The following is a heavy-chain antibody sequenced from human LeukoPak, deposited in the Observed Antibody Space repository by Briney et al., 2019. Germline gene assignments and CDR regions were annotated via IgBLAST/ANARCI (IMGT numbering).Heavy chain of an antibody. CDR2: INHSGST. CDR1: GGSFNTYY. Sequence: SETLSLTCAVYGGSFNTYYWSWIRQPPGKGLEWVGEINHSGSTNYSPSLKSRVTISVDTSKNQFFLKLSSVTAADTAVYYCARDIAVAGRGGYFDYWGQGTLVTVSS. J-gene: IGHJ4*02. V-gene: IGHV4-34*01. CDR3: ARDIAVAGRGGYFDY. D-gene: IGHD6-19*01.